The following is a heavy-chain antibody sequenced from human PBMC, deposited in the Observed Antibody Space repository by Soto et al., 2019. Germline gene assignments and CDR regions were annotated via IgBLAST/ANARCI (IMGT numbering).Heavy chain of an antibody. CDR3: TRDVTIFGVVTVDAFDI. J-gene: IGHJ3*02. V-gene: IGHV3-49*03. CDR2: IRSKAYGGTT. CDR1: GFAFGDYA. D-gene: IGHD3-3*01. Sequence: GGSLRLSCTASGFAFGDYAMSWFRQAPGKGLEWVGFIRSKAYGGTTEYAASVKGRFTISRDDSKSIAYLQMNSLKTEDTAVYYCTRDVTIFGVVTVDAFDIWGQGTMVTVSS.